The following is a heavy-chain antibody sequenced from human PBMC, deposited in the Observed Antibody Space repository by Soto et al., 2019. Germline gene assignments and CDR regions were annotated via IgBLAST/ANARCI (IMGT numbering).Heavy chain of an antibody. D-gene: IGHD3-3*01. CDR1: GFTFSSYA. V-gene: IGHV3-23*01. CDR2: ISGSGGST. CDR3: ARITIFGVVITNYFDY. Sequence: PGGSLRLSCAASGFTFSSYAMSWVRQAPGKGLEWVSAISGSGGSTYYADSVKGRFTISRDNSKNTLYLQMNSLRAEDTAVYYCARITIFGVVITNYFDYWGQGTLVTVSS. J-gene: IGHJ4*02.